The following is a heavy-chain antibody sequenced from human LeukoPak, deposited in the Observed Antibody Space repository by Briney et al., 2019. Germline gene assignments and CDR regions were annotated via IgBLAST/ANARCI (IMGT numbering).Heavy chain of an antibody. CDR3: ARRFQTNFDY. V-gene: IGHV4-39*01. CDR1: GGSISSSSYY. D-gene: IGHD1-1*01. CDR2: IYYSGST. J-gene: IGHJ4*02. Sequence: TETLSLTCTVSGGSISSSSYYWGWIRQPPGKWLEWIGSIYYSGSTYYNPSLKSRVTISVDTSKNQFSLKLSSVTAADTAVCYCARRFQTNFDYWGQGTRVTVSS.